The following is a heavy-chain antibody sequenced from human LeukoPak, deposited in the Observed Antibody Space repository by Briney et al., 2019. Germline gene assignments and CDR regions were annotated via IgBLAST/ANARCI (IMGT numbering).Heavy chain of an antibody. CDR1: EFTFSSYE. V-gene: IGHV3-48*03. Sequence: GGSLRLSCAASEFTFSSYEMNWVRQAPGKGLEWVSYISSSGSTIYYADSVKGRFTISRDNAKNSLDLQMNSLRAEDTAVYYCARLGSRWSLDYWGQGTLVTVSS. J-gene: IGHJ4*02. D-gene: IGHD6-13*01. CDR2: ISSSGSTI. CDR3: ARLGSRWSLDY.